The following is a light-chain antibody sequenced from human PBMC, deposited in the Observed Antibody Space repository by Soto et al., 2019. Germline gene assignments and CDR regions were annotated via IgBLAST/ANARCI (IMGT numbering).Light chain of an antibody. Sequence: DIQITQFPSSLSAYVGDRVTITCRSSQVISSWLAWYQQKPGKAPKLLINAASSLQSGVPSRFSGSRSGTDFTLTISSLQPEDFATYYCQQTNNFPRTFGQGTKVDIK. CDR1: QVISSW. J-gene: IGKJ1*01. V-gene: IGKV1-12*01. CDR3: QQTNNFPRT. CDR2: AAS.